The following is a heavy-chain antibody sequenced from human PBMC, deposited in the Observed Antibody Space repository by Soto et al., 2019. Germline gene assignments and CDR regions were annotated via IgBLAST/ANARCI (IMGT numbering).Heavy chain of an antibody. V-gene: IGHV3-48*03. Sequence: GGSLRLSCAASKFTFSNYEMNWVRQAPGKGLEWGSYISSSGSTIYYADSVKGRFTISRDNAKNSLYLQMNSLRAEDTAVYYCARDRGGFCSGGSCSYYGMDVWGQGTTVTVSS. D-gene: IGHD2-15*01. CDR2: ISSSGSTI. CDR3: ARDRGGFCSGGSCSYYGMDV. J-gene: IGHJ6*02. CDR1: KFTFSNYE.